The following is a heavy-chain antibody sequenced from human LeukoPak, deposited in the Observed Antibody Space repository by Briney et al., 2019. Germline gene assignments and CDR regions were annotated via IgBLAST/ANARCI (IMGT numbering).Heavy chain of an antibody. CDR2: ISSNGGST. CDR1: GFTFSSYA. CDR3: ARPIAAAGFDY. Sequence: PGGSLRLSCAASGFTFSSYAMHWVRQAPGKGLEYVSAISSNGGSTYYANSVKGRFTISRDNSKNTLYLQMGSLRAEDMAVYYCARPIAAAGFDYWGQGTLVTVSS. J-gene: IGHJ4*02. V-gene: IGHV3-64*01. D-gene: IGHD6-13*01.